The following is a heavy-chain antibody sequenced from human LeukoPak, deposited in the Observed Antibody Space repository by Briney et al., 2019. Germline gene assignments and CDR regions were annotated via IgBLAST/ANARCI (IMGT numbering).Heavy chain of an antibody. D-gene: IGHD2-15*01. V-gene: IGHV1-8*01. CDR1: GYTFSSYD. J-gene: IGHJ4*02. CDR3: ARSQRIVVVAAKRYYFDY. CDR2: MNPNSGNT. Sequence: SVKVSCKASGYTFSSYDINWVRQATGQGLEWMGWMNPNSGNTGYAHKFQGRVTMTRNTSISTAYMELSSLRSEDTAVYYCARSQRIVVVAAKRYYFDYWGQGTLVTVSS.